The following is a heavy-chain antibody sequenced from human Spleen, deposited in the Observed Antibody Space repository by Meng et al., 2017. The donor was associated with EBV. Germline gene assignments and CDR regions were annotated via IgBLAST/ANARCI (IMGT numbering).Heavy chain of an antibody. CDR1: GFTFSTYA. CDR2: ISGSGGST. CDR3: AKDRRGLDHYYDISDGKDY. V-gene: IGHV3-23*01. J-gene: IGHJ4*02. Sequence: EVQLLVSXXGLVQXGGSLRLSXAASGFTFSTYAMSWVRQAPGKGLEWVSVISGSGGSTYYADSVTGRFTISRDNSKNTLYLQMNSLRAEDTAVYYCAKDRRGLDHYYDISDGKDYWGQGTMVTVSS. D-gene: IGHD3-22*01.